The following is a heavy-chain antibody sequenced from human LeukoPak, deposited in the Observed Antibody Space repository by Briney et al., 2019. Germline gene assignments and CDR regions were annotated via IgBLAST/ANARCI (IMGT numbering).Heavy chain of an antibody. CDR2: INLNSGGT. J-gene: IGHJ3*02. CDR1: GFTFTGYY. Sequence: PEASVKVSCKASGFTFTGYYMHWVRQAPGQGLEWMGWINLNSGGTNYAQNFQGWVTMTRDTSISTAYMELSRLRSDDTAVYYCARGAYSSSGDAFDIWGQGTMVTVSS. V-gene: IGHV1-2*04. D-gene: IGHD6-13*01. CDR3: ARGAYSSSGDAFDI.